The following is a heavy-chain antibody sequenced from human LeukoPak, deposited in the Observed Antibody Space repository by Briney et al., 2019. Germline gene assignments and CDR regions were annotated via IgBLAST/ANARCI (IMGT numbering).Heavy chain of an antibody. J-gene: IGHJ6*03. V-gene: IGHV4-59*01. D-gene: IGHD2-15*01. CDR2: IYYSGST. CDR1: GGSIRSYH. Sequence: SETLSLTCTVSGGSIRSYHWSWIRQPPGKELEWIGYIYYSGSTNHNPSLKSRVTISVDTSKNQFSLKLSSVTAADTAVYYRAAGQRGTYSSPLYYYYYYMDVWGKGTTVTVSS. CDR3: AAGQRGTYSSPLYYYYYYMDV.